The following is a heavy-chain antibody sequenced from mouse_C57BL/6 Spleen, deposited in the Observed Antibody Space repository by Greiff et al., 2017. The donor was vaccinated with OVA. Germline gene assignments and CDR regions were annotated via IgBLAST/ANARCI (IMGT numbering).Heavy chain of an antibody. V-gene: IGHV1-9*01. CDR2: ILPGSGST. CDR3: ARRDYDYDWFAD. CDR1: GYTFTGYW. J-gene: IGHJ3*01. D-gene: IGHD2-4*01. Sequence: VQLQQSGAELMKPGASVKLSCKATGYTFTGYWIEWVKQRPGHGLEWIGEILPGSGSTNYHEKFKGKATFTADTSSNTAYMQLSSLTTEDSAIYYCARRDYDYDWFADWGQGTLVTVSA.